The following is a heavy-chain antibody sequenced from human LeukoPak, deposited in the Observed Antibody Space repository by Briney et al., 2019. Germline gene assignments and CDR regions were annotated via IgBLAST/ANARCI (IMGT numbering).Heavy chain of an antibody. D-gene: IGHD3-16*01. V-gene: IGHV3-23*01. Sequence: GGSLRLSCAASGFTFSSYSMNWVRQAPGKGLEWVSGINSSGGGTYYADSVKGRFTISRDNSKNTLYLQMNSLRAEDTAIYYCAGGPVITFGYGGQGTLVTVSS. J-gene: IGHJ4*02. CDR3: AGGPVITFGY. CDR1: GFTFSSYS. CDR2: INSSGGGT.